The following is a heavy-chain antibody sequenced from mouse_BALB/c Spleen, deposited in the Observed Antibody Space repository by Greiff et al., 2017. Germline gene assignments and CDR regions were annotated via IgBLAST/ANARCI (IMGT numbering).Heavy chain of an antibody. Sequence: EVKLMESGPGLVKPSQSLSLTCSVTGYSITSGYYWNWIRQFPGNKLEWMGYISYDGSNNYNPSLKNRISITRDTSKNQFFLKLNSVTTEDTATYYCARDRGSPWFAYWGQGTLVTVSA. V-gene: IGHV3-6*02. CDR2: ISYDGSN. CDR3: ARDRGSPWFAY. CDR1: GYSITSGYY. J-gene: IGHJ3*01.